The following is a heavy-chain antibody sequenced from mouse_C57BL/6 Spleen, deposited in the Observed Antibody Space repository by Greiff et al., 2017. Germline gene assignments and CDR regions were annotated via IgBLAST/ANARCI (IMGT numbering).Heavy chain of an antibody. J-gene: IGHJ2*01. CDR2: IRLKSDNYAT. Sequence: EVQLQQSGGGLVQPGGSMKLSCVASGFTFSNYWMNWVRQSPEQGLEWVAQIRLKSDNYATHYAESVKGRFTISRDDSKSSVYLQMNNLRAEDTGIYYCTSGGDYWGQGTTLTVSS. CDR3: TSGGDY. V-gene: IGHV6-3*01. D-gene: IGHD1-3*01. CDR1: GFTFSNYW.